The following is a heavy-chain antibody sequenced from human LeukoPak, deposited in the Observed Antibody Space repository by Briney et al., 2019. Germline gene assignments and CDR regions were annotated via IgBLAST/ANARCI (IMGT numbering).Heavy chain of an antibody. Sequence: SETLSLTCTVSGGSISSGSYYWSWIRQPAGKGLEWIGRIYTTGSTNYNPSLKSRLTISVDTSKNQFSLKLSSVTAADTAVYYCARGGDYRNYYYYYMDVWGKGTTVTVSS. CDR3: ARGGDYRNYYYYYMDV. V-gene: IGHV4-61*02. CDR1: GGSISSGSYY. D-gene: IGHD1-14*01. CDR2: IYTTGST. J-gene: IGHJ6*03.